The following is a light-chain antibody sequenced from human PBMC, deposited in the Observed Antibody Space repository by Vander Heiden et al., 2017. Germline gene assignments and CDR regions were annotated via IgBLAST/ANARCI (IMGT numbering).Light chain of an antibody. CDR2: EDD. Sequence: FMLTQPRSVSESPGRTVTITCTGSGGTIASNYVQWYQQRPGTAPIILIYEDDRKHSGVPDRVSGSVDTSTNSAALTISGLRTEDEDDYYCQSYDRNNWVFGGGTKLTVL. CDR1: GGTIASNY. J-gene: IGLJ2*01. CDR3: QSYDRNNWV. V-gene: IGLV6-57*02.